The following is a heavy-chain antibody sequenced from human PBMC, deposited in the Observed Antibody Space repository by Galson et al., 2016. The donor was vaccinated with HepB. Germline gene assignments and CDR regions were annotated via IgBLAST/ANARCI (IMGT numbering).Heavy chain of an antibody. V-gene: IGHV3-30*18. CDR2: ISYDGSKK. Sequence: SLRLSCAASGFTFSSYCMHWVRQAPGKGLEWVAVISYDGSKKYYADSVKGRFTISRDNSKNTLFLQMNSLRAEDTAVYYCAKEYRLNWNYDHPYYYGMDVWGQGTTFTVSS. CDR1: GFTFSSYC. CDR3: AKEYRLNWNYDHPYYYGMDV. D-gene: IGHD1-7*01. J-gene: IGHJ6*02.